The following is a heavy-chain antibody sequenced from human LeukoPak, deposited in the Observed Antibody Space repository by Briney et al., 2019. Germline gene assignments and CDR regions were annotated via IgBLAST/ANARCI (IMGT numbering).Heavy chain of an antibody. CDR3: AREGSGFYKGYYNYYMDV. CDR2: IYTSGST. Sequence: SETLSLTCTVSGGSISSYYWSWIRQPAGKGLEWIGRIYTSGSTNYNPSLKSRVTMSVDTSKNQFSLKLRSVTAADTAVYYCAREGSGFYKGYYNYYMDVWGKGTTVTVSS. CDR1: GGSISSYY. D-gene: IGHD5-12*01. V-gene: IGHV4-4*07. J-gene: IGHJ6*03.